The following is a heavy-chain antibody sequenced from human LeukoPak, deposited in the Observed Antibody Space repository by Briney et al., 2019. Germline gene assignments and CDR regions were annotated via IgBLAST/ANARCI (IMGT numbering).Heavy chain of an antibody. V-gene: IGHV4-4*07. CDR3: ARGLEDHAGILDY. CDR2: MYPSGRT. J-gene: IGHJ4*02. Sequence: SETLSLTCSVSGGSISSYYWSWIREPAGKGLEWIGLMYPSGRTDYKSSLKRRVTMSVDTSKNQFFLNLSSVSAADTAVYYCARGLEDHAGILDYWGQGTLVTVSS. CDR1: GGSISSYY. D-gene: IGHD1-1*01.